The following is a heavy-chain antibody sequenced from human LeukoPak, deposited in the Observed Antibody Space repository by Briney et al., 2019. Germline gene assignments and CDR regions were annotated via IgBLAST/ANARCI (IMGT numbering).Heavy chain of an antibody. CDR3: AKDRRAVAGTAADY. J-gene: IGHJ4*02. CDR1: GFTFDEYG. V-gene: IGHV3-20*04. D-gene: IGHD6-19*01. Sequence: PGGSLRLSCAASGFTFDEYGMSWVRQVPGKGLEWVSGISRNGGATGYAGSVKGRFTISRDNAKNSLYLQMNSLRAEDTALYYCAKDRRAVAGTAADYWGQGTLVTVSS. CDR2: ISRNGGAT.